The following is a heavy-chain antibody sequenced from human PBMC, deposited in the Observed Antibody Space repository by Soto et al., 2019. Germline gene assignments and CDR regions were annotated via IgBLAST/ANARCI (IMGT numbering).Heavy chain of an antibody. D-gene: IGHD3-22*01. CDR3: ARLAVGYDSSGYYIGH. CDR2: IYPGDSDA. CDR1: GFSFDIYW. Sequence: PGESLKISCEASGFSFDIYWFGWVRQLPGKGPEWMGIIYPGDSDARYSPSFQGQVTFSADKSISTAYLHWSSLKASDTATYYCARLAVGYDSSGYYIGHWGQGTLVTVSS. V-gene: IGHV5-51*01. J-gene: IGHJ4*02.